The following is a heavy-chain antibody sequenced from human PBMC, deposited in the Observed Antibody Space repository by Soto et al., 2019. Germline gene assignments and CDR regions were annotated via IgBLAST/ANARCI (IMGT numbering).Heavy chain of an antibody. D-gene: IGHD2-2*01. CDR3: ARDLGLGYCSSTSCYGSDY. J-gene: IGHJ4*02. CDR1: GFTFSSYG. Sequence: GGSLRLSCAASGFTFSSYGMHWVRQAPGKWLEWVAVIWYDGSNKYYADSVKGRFTISRDNSKNTLYLQMNSLRAEDTAVYYCARDLGLGYCSSTSCYGSDYWGQGXLVTVHS. V-gene: IGHV3-33*01. CDR2: IWYDGSNK.